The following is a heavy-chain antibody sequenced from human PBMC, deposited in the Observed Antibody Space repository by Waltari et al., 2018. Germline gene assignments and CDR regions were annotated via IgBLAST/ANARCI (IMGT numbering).Heavy chain of an antibody. CDR1: GLIVRSYR. J-gene: IGHJ4*02. D-gene: IGHD4-17*01. V-gene: IGHV3-66*01. CDR3: AREMDGGYLDI. CDR2: IYSGGST. Sequence: EVHLVESGGGLVHLGGSVRVRCECSGLIVRSYRMRWVRQPPGEGLEWVSVIYSGGSTFYSGSVTGRFTISRDNSYNTLFLDMRNLRTEDTATYYCAREMDGGYLDIWGQGTLVTVSS.